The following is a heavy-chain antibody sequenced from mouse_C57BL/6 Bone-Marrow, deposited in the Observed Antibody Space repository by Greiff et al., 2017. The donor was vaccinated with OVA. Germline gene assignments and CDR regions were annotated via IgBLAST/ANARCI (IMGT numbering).Heavy chain of an antibody. V-gene: IGHV1-55*01. Sequence: QVQLQQPGAELVKPGASVKMSCKASGYTFTSYWITWVKQRPGQGLEWIGDIYPGSGSTNYNEKFKSKATLTVDTSSSTAYMQLSSLTSEDSAVYYCARWIHYDWYFDVWGTGTTVTVSS. D-gene: IGHD1-1*02. CDR1: GYTFTSYW. CDR3: ARWIHYDWYFDV. J-gene: IGHJ1*03. CDR2: IYPGSGST.